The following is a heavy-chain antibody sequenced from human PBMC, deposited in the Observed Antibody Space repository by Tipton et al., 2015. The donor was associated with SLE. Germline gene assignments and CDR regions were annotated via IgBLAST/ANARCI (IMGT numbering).Heavy chain of an antibody. V-gene: IGHV3-21*01. CDR1: GFTFSNYA. D-gene: IGHD3-16*01. J-gene: IGHJ3*02. Sequence: GSLRLSCAASGFTFSNYAVNWVRQAPGKGLEWISSISSSGSLIYYADSLKGRFTISRDNAKNSLYLQMNSLRVEDTAVYYCARGAAADAYDAFDIWGQGTMVTVSS. CDR2: ISSSGSLI. CDR3: ARGAAADAYDAFDI.